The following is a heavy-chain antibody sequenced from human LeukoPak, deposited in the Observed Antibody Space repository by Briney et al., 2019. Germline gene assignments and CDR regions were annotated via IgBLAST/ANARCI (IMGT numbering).Heavy chain of an antibody. J-gene: IGHJ6*03. CDR1: GFTFSSYA. Sequence: GRFLRLSCAASGFTFSSYAMSWVRQAPGKGLEWVSAISGSGGSTYYAASVKGRFTISRDDSKNTLYLQMNSLRAEDTAVYYCAKTNDQPYYYYYYYMDVWGKGTTVTVSS. V-gene: IGHV3-23*01. CDR2: ISGSGGST. CDR3: AKTNDQPYYYYYYYMDV. D-gene: IGHD2-8*01.